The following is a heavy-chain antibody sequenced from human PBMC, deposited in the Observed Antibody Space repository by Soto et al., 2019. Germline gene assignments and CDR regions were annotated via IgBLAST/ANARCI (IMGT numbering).Heavy chain of an antibody. V-gene: IGHV4-34*01. CDR2: IKDGGST. Sequence: QVQLQQWGAGLLKPSETLSLNCAVNGGSLSGYYWSWIRKPPGKGLEWIGEIKDGGSTNYSPSLRGRATISSDTSNNQFSLWLNSVTAADTGVYYCARGQEGVVATHWDQGALVTVSS. CDR1: GGSLSGYY. CDR3: ARGQEGVVATH. J-gene: IGHJ4*02. D-gene: IGHD5-12*01.